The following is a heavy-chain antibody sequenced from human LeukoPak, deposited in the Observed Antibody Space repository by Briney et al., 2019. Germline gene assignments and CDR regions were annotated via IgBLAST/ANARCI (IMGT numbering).Heavy chain of an antibody. V-gene: IGHV3-64*02. CDR1: GFTFSNFA. J-gene: IGHJ3*02. Sequence: GGSLRLSCAASGFTFSNFAMHWVRQTPGKGLEYVSSISRAGQSIYYADSVRGRFTISRDNSKNTLFLQMGSLRIDDMALYYRARGGTDSTDALDIWGPGTLLTVSS. CDR3: ARGGTDSTDALDI. CDR2: ISRAGQSI. D-gene: IGHD5/OR15-5a*01.